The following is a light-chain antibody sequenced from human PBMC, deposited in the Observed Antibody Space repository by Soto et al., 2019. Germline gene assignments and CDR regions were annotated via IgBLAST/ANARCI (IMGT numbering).Light chain of an antibody. V-gene: IGLV2-14*01. J-gene: IGLJ1*01. CDR3: SSYISSSTLV. Sequence: QSALTQPASVSGSPGQSITISCTGTTSDVGRYNYVSWYQQHPGKAPKLIIYDVSYRPSGVSNRFSGSKSGNTASLTISGLQSEDEADYYCSSYISSSTLVFGTGTKVTVL. CDR1: TSDVGRYNY. CDR2: DVS.